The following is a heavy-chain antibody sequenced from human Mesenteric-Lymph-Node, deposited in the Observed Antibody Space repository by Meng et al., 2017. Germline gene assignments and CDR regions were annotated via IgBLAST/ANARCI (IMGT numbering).Heavy chain of an antibody. Sequence: SETLSLTCSVSGVSMSSNYWSWIRQPAGKGLEWIGRIFPGGSNTYNPSLKSRVTMSVDTSKNQFSLQLRSVTAADTAVYFCARESSTASFSAWWGHGTLVTVAS. V-gene: IGHV4-4*07. D-gene: IGHD3-16*02. CDR3: ARESSTASFSAW. CDR2: IFPGGSN. CDR1: GVSMSSNY. J-gene: IGHJ4*01.